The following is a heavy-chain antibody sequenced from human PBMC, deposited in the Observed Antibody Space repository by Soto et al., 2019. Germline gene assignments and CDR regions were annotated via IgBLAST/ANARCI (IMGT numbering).Heavy chain of an antibody. CDR2: IYYSGST. V-gene: IGHV4-59*01. Sequence: PSETLSLTCTVSGGSISSYYWSWIRQPPGKGLEWIGYIYYSGSTNYNPSLKSRVTISVDTSKNQFSLKLSSVTAADTAVYYCASGGSCYSRYCYFDYWGQGTLVTVS. D-gene: IGHD2-15*01. CDR1: GGSISSYY. J-gene: IGHJ4*02. CDR3: ASGGSCYSRYCYFDY.